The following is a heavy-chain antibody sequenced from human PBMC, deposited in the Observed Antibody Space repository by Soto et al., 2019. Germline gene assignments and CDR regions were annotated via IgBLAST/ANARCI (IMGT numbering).Heavy chain of an antibody. CDR3: AREGARSQYYDFWSGYYPFDY. CDR2: IKQDGSEK. J-gene: IGHJ4*02. V-gene: IGHV3-7*01. CDR1: GFTFSSYW. D-gene: IGHD3-3*01. Sequence: GGSLRLSCAASGFTFSSYWMSWVRQAPGKGLEWVANIKQDGSEKYYVDSVKGRFTISRDNAKNSLYLQMNSLRAEDTAVYYCAREGARSQYYDFWSGYYPFDYWGQGTLVTVSS.